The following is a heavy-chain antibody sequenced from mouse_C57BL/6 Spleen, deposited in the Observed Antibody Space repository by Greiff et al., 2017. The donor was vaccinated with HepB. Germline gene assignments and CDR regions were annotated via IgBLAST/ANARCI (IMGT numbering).Heavy chain of an antibody. Sequence: SGPELVKPGASVKISCKASGYTFTDYYINWVKQRPGQGLEWIGWIFPGSGSTYYNKKFKGKATLTVDKSSSTAYMLLSSLTSEDSAVYFCARSAYYYGSSYWFAYWGQGTLVTVSA. J-gene: IGHJ3*01. D-gene: IGHD1-1*01. CDR1: GYTFTDYY. CDR2: IFPGSGST. V-gene: IGHV1-75*01. CDR3: ARSAYYYGSSYWFAY.